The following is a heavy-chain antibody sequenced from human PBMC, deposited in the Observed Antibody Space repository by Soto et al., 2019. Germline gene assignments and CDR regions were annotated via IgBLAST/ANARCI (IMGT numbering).Heavy chain of an antibody. CDR2: IWYDGSNK. J-gene: IGHJ4*02. CDR1: GFTFSSYG. CDR3: ARGPDIVVVPAAAGGYSGYVLNY. V-gene: IGHV3-33*01. D-gene: IGHD2-2*01. Sequence: PGGSLRLSCAASGFTFSSYGMHWVRQAPGKGLEWVAVIWYDGSNKYYADSVKGRFTISRDNSKNTLYLQMNSLRAEDTAVYYCARGPDIVVVPAAAGGYSGYVLNYWGQGTLVTVS.